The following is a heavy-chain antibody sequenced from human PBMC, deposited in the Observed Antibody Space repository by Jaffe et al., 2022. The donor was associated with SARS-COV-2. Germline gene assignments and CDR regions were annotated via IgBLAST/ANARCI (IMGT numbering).Heavy chain of an antibody. J-gene: IGHJ4*02. Sequence: EVQLVESGGNSVQPGGSLRLSCAASGLIFSSYSINWVRQTPGRGLEWVSFISTGSTIIHYADSVRGRFTISRDDAKNSVFLRMNSLRDDDTAVYFCICGTYAAAFEYWGQGALVTVSS. CDR3: ICGTYAAAFEY. CDR1: GLIFSSYS. V-gene: IGHV3-48*02. D-gene: IGHD1-26*01. CDR2: ISTGSTII.